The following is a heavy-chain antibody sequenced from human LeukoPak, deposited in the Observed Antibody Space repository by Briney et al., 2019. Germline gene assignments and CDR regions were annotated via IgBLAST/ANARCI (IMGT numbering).Heavy chain of an antibody. CDR1: GGSISSYY. CDR3: ARAVYRAATYYYYYYMDV. J-gene: IGHJ6*03. CDR2: IYYSGST. Sequence: PSETLSLTCTVSGGSISSYYWSWIRQPPGKGLEWIGYIYYSGSTYYNPSLKSRVTISVDTSKNQFSLKLSSVTAADTAVYYCARAVYRAATYYYYYYMDVWGKGTTVTVSS. D-gene: IGHD2-15*01. V-gene: IGHV4-59*08.